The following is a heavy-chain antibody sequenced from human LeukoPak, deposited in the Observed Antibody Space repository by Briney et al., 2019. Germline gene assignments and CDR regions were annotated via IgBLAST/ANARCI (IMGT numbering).Heavy chain of an antibody. J-gene: IGHJ4*02. D-gene: IGHD3-22*01. Sequence: GGSLRLSCAASGFTFDDYGMSWVRQAPGKGLEWVSGINWNDGITGYADSVKGRFTISRDTAKNSLYLQMNSVRAEDTALYYCARQRDSSGYNYFDYWGQGTLVTVSS. V-gene: IGHV3-20*04. CDR2: INWNDGIT. CDR1: GFTFDDYG. CDR3: ARQRDSSGYNYFDY.